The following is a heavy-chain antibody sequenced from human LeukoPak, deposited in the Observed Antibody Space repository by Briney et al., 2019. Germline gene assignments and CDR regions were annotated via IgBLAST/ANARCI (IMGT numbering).Heavy chain of an antibody. CDR2: INPSGGST. Sequence: ASVKVSCKASGYTFSNYYMHWVRQAPGQGLEWMGLINPSGGSTSYAQKFQGRVTMTRDTSTTTFYMDLSSLRSEDTAVYYCARGSSGGYYNYFDYWGQGTLVTVSS. CDR1: GYTFSNYY. CDR3: ARGSSGGYYNYFDY. V-gene: IGHV1-46*01. D-gene: IGHD1-26*01. J-gene: IGHJ4*02.